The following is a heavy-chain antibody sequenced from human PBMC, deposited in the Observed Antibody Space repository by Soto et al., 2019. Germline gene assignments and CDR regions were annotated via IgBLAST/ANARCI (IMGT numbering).Heavy chain of an antibody. D-gene: IGHD5-12*01. CDR1: GGTFSSYA. CDR3: ASGYSGYDARYKTPYDYYGMDV. Sequence: SVKVSCNASGGTFSSYAISWVRQAPGQGLEWMGGIIPIFGTANYAQKFQGRVTITADESTSTAYMELSSLRSEDTAVYYCASGYSGYDARYKTPYDYYGMDVWGQGTTVTVSS. V-gene: IGHV1-69*13. J-gene: IGHJ6*02. CDR2: IIPIFGTA.